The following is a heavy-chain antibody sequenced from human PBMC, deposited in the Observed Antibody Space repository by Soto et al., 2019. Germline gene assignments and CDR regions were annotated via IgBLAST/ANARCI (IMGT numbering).Heavy chain of an antibody. D-gene: IGHD3-22*01. J-gene: IGHJ3*02. CDR3: ARAAITMIVVVVDAFDI. CDR2: INPNSGGT. Sequence: QVQLVQSGAEVKKRGASVKVSCKASGYTFTGYYMHWVRQAPGQGLEWMGWINPNSGGTNYAQKFQGRVTMTRDTSISTAYMELSRLRSVDTAVYYCARAAITMIVVVVDAFDIWGQGTMVTVSS. V-gene: IGHV1-2*02. CDR1: GYTFTGYY.